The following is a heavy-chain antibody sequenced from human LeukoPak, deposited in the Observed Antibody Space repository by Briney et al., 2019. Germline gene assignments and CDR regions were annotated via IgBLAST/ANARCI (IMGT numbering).Heavy chain of an antibody. CDR1: GYTFTNYA. Sequence: ASAKVSCKASGYTFTNYAIHWVRQAPGQRPEWMGWINAGNGNTKYSQRLQGRVTITSDTSASSAYMELRSLRSDDTAVYYCASLVGLRYFDWLSGMREPGDAFDIWGQGTMVTVSS. V-gene: IGHV1-3*01. J-gene: IGHJ3*02. D-gene: IGHD3-9*01. CDR3: ASLVGLRYFDWLSGMREPGDAFDI. CDR2: INAGNGNT.